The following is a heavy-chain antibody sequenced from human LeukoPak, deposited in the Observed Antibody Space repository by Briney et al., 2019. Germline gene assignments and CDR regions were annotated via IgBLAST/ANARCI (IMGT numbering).Heavy chain of an antibody. CDR2: ISSSGSTI. J-gene: IGHJ4*02. D-gene: IGHD3-22*01. V-gene: IGHV3-48*03. Sequence: GGSLTLSCAASGFTFSSYEMNWVRQAPGKGLEWVSYISSSGSTIYYADSVKGRFTISRDNAKNSLYLQMNSLRAEDTAVYYCARQGYYDSSGPFDYWGQGTLVTVSS. CDR1: GFTFSSYE. CDR3: ARQGYYDSSGPFDY.